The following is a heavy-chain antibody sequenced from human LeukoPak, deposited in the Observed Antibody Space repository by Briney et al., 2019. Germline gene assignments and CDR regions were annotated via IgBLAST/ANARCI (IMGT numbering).Heavy chain of an antibody. CDR1: GYTFTGYY. D-gene: IGHD6-19*01. CDR3: ARERIAVAGTTYYYYYSMDV. Sequence: ASVKVSCKASGYTFTGYYMHWVRQAPGQGLEWMGWINPNSGGTNYAQKFQGWVTMTRDTSISTAYMELSRLRSDDTAVYYCARERIAVAGTTYYYYYSMDVWGQGTTVTVSS. J-gene: IGHJ6*02. CDR2: INPNSGGT. V-gene: IGHV1-2*04.